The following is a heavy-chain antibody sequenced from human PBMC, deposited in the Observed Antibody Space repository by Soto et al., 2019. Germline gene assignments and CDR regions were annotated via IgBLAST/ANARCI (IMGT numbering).Heavy chain of an antibody. CDR2: ISYDGSNK. D-gene: IGHD1-26*01. CDR1: GFTFSSYG. J-gene: IGHJ4*02. Sequence: PGGSLRLSCAASGFTFSSYGMHWVRQAPGKGLEWVAVISYDGSNKYYADSVKGRFTISRDNSKNTLYLQMNSLRAEDTAVYYCAKDRGTLSNYFDYWGQGTLLTVSS. CDR3: AKDRGTLSNYFDY. V-gene: IGHV3-30*18.